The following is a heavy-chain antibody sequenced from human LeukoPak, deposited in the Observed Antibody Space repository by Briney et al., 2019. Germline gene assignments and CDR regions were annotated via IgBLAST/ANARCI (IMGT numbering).Heavy chain of an antibody. J-gene: IGHJ4*02. CDR1: GGTFSSYA. Sequence: GASVKVSCKASGGTFSSYAISWVRQAPGQGLEWMGGIIPIFGTANYAQKFQGRVTITADKSTSTAYMELSSLRSEDTAVYYCARVGLPRDDYNYAFDYWGQGTLVSVSS. V-gene: IGHV1-69*06. D-gene: IGHD5-24*01. CDR2: IIPIFGTA. CDR3: ARVGLPRDDYNYAFDY.